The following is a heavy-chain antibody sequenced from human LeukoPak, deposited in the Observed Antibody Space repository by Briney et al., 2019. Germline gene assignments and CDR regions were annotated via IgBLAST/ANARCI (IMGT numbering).Heavy chain of an antibody. V-gene: IGHV3-43*02. Sequence: GGSLRLSCATSGFNFNDYAMHWVLQAPGKGLEWVSLINGGGGRTYYADSVKGRFTISRDNSKNSLCLQMNSLRTEDTAFYYCARGTIYWGQGTLVTVSS. J-gene: IGHJ4*02. CDR3: ARGTIY. CDR2: INGGGGRT. CDR1: GFNFNDYA.